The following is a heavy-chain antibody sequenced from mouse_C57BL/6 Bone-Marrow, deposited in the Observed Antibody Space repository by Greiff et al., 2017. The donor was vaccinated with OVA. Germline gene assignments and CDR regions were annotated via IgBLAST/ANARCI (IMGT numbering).Heavy chain of an antibody. CDR3: ERMETVTDYFDY. CDR2: IYPRSGNT. D-gene: IGHD4-1*01. CDR1: GYTFTSYG. Sequence: VQLQQSGAELARPGASVKLSCKASGYTFTSYGISWVKQRTGQGLEWIGEIYPRSGNTYYNEKFKGKATLTADKSSTTAYMELRSLTSKDSAVYFCERMETVTDYFDYWGRGTTLTVSS. V-gene: IGHV1-81*01. J-gene: IGHJ2*01.